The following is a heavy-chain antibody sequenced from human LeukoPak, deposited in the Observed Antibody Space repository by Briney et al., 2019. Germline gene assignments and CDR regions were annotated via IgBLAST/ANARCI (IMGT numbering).Heavy chain of an antibody. Sequence: PGGSLRPSCAASGFTFSSYSMNWVRQPPGNGLEWDSSISSSSSYIYHADSAKGRFTISRDNAKNSLYLQMNSLRGEDMAVYYCARGPGAAGSLFDYWGQGTLVTVSS. CDR3: ARGPGAAGSLFDY. V-gene: IGHV3-21*01. D-gene: IGHD6-13*01. CDR2: ISSSSSYI. J-gene: IGHJ4*02. CDR1: GFTFSSYS.